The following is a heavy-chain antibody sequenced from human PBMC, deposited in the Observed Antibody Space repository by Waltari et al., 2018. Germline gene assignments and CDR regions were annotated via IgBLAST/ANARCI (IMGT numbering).Heavy chain of an antibody. J-gene: IGHJ4*02. Sequence: QVQLQESGPGLVKPSETLSLTCSVSGGSISRSGLFWSWIRQHPGKGLEWIGDIYYSGITYYNPSVKGRVTISKDTSKNQISLRLASVTAADTAVYYCARDLVGATIGYWGQGTLVNVSS. D-gene: IGHD1-26*01. CDR1: GGSISRSGLF. V-gene: IGHV4-31*03. CDR2: IYYSGIT. CDR3: ARDLVGATIGY.